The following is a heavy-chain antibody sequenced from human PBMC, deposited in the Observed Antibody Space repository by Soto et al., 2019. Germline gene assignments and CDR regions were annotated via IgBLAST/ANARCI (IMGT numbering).Heavy chain of an antibody. CDR1: GYTFTIYS. Sequence: VASVKVSCKASGYTFTIYSIHWVRQAPGQSLEWMGWINAGNGNTKYSQKFQGRVTFTRDTSASTAYMELSSLRSEDAAVYYCARPYYYDTTGYYSSHYYYYYAMDVWGQGTTVTVSS. CDR2: INAGNGNT. D-gene: IGHD3-22*01. J-gene: IGHJ6*02. CDR3: ARPYYYDTTGYYSSHYYYYYAMDV. V-gene: IGHV1-3*01.